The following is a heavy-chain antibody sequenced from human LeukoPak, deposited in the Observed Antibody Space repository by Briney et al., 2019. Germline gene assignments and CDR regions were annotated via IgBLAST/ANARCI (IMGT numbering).Heavy chain of an antibody. CDR3: ARGSFGTHWYFDL. Sequence: GGSLRLSCAASGFTFSSYGMNWVRQAPGNGREWASYIADDSTATYYPNSVKGQFTISRDNSKNTLSLLMNSLRAEDTAVYYCARGSFGTHWYFDLWGRGTLVTVSS. D-gene: IGHD3-10*01. J-gene: IGHJ2*01. CDR1: GFTFSSYG. CDR2: IADDSTAT. V-gene: IGHV3-23*01.